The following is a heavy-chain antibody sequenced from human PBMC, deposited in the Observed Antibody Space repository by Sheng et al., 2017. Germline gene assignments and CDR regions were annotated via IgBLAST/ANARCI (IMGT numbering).Heavy chain of an antibody. J-gene: IGHJ5*02. D-gene: IGHD3-22*01. Sequence: QVQLVQSGAEVKKPGASVKVSCKASGYTFTSYGISWVRQAPGQGLEWMGWISAYNGNTNYAQKLQGRVTMTTDTSTSTAYMELRSLRSDDTAVYYCARDPYESPRKITMIAGPWFDPWGQGTLVTVSS. V-gene: IGHV1-18*01. CDR3: ARDPYESPRKITMIAGPWFDP. CDR2: ISAYNGNT. CDR1: GYTFTSYG.